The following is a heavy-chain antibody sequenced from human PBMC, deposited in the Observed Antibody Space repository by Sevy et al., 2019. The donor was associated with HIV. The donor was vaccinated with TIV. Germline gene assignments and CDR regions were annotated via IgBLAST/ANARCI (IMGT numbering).Heavy chain of an antibody. Sequence: GGSLRLSCAASGFTFSSYSMNWVRQAPGKGLEWVSSISSSSSYIYYADSVKGRFTISRDNAKNSLYLQMNSLRAEDTAVYYCARDHTLYDAFDIWGQGTMVTVSS. V-gene: IGHV3-21*01. CDR3: ARDHTLYDAFDI. J-gene: IGHJ3*02. D-gene: IGHD2-15*01. CDR1: GFTFSSYS. CDR2: ISSSSSYI.